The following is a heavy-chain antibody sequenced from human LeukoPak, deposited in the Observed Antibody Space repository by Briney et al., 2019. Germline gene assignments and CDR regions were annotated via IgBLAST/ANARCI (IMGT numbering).Heavy chain of an antibody. J-gene: IGHJ4*02. Sequence: PGGSLRLSCAASGFTFSSYWMSWVRQAPGKGLEWVANIKQDGSEKYYVDSVKGRFTISRDNAKNLLYLQMNSLRADDTALYYCARAADGGYYISRYFDYWGQGTLVTVSS. CDR1: GFTFSSYW. D-gene: IGHD2-15*01. CDR3: ARAADGGYYISRYFDY. CDR2: IKQDGSEK. V-gene: IGHV3-7*01.